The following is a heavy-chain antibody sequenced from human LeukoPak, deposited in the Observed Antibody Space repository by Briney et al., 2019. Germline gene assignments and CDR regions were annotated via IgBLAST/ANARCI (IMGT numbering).Heavy chain of an antibody. D-gene: IGHD6-13*01. V-gene: IGHV3-23*01. Sequence: GGSLRLSCAASGFTFSNYAMSWVRQAPGKGLEWVSAISGSSGSTYYADSVKGRFTISRDNSNNTLYLQISSLRAGDTAVYYCARHTGSTWSTGYWGQGTLVTVSS. J-gene: IGHJ4*02. CDR3: ARHTGSTWSTGY. CDR1: GFTFSNYA. CDR2: ISGSSGST.